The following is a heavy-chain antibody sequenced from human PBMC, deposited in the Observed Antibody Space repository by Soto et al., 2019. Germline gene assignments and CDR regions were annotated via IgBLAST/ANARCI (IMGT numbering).Heavy chain of an antibody. CDR3: ARGRYGDY. D-gene: IGHD1-1*01. J-gene: IGHJ4*02. Sequence: QVHLVQSGAEVKKPGASVKVSCQGSGYAFTIYGITWVRQAPGQGLEWMGWISAHNGNTNYAQKLQGRVTVTRDTSTRTAYMELRSLRYDDTAVYYCARGRYGDYWGQGALVTVSS. CDR2: ISAHNGNT. CDR1: GYAFTIYG. V-gene: IGHV1-18*01.